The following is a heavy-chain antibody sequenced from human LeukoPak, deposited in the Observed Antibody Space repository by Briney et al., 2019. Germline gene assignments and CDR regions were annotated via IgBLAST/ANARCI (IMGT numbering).Heavy chain of an antibody. D-gene: IGHD6-19*01. CDR1: GFTFSSYS. CDR2: ISSSSSYI. CDR3: ARLAGGWYGDY. Sequence: GGSLRLSCATSGFTFSSYSMNWVRQAPGKGLEWVSSISSSSSYIYYADSVKGRFTISRDNAKNSLYLQMNSLKASDTAMYYCARLAGGWYGDYWGQGTLVTVSS. V-gene: IGHV3-21*04. J-gene: IGHJ4*02.